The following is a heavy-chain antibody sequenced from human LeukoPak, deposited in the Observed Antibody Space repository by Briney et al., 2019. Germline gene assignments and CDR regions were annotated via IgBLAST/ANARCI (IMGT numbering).Heavy chain of an antibody. CDR2: INHSGST. J-gene: IGHJ5*01. CDR3: ARGQEQRPVIPAANSARPIHNWFDS. CDR1: GGSFSGYY. V-gene: IGHV4-34*01. D-gene: IGHD2-2*01. Sequence: SETLSLTCAVYGGSFSGYYWSWIRQPPGKGLEWIGEINHSGSTNYNTSFKSRVPISVDTPKTQFSLKLSSVTAADTAVYYCARGQEQRPVIPAANSARPIHNWFDSWGQGTLVTVSS.